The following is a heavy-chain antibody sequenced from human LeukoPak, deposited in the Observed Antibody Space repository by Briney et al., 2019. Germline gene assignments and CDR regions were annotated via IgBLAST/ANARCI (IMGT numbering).Heavy chain of an antibody. CDR2: VHYSGST. D-gene: IGHD5-18*01. CDR1: GGSISSYY. CDR3: ARLRGYSYNYFDH. V-gene: IGHV4-59*08. J-gene: IGHJ4*02. Sequence: SETLSLTCTVSGGSISSYYWSWIRQPPGKGLEWIGYVHYSGSTNYNPSLKSRGTISVDTSKNQFSLKLSSVTAADTAVYYCARLRGYSYNYFDHWGQGTLVTVSS.